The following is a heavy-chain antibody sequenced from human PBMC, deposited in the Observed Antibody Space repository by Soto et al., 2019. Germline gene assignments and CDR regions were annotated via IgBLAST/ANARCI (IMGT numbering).Heavy chain of an antibody. CDR2: IYSGGST. Sequence: EVQLVESGGGLIQPGGSLRLSCAASGFTVSSNYMSWVRQAPGKGLEWVSVIYSGGSTYYADSVKGRFTISRDNSKNTLYLQMNSLRAEDTAVYYCARVRNVAGTVLDYWGQGTLVTVSS. V-gene: IGHV3-53*01. CDR3: ARVRNVAGTVLDY. J-gene: IGHJ4*02. D-gene: IGHD6-19*01. CDR1: GFTVSSNY.